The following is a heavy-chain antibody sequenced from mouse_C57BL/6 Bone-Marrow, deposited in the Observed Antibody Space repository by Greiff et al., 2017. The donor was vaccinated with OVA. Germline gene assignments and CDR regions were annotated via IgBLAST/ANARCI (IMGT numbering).Heavy chain of an antibody. CDR1: GYTFTNYW. CDR2: IYPGGGYT. Sequence: VQLQESGAELVRPGTSVKMSCKASGYTFTNYWIGWAKQRPGHGLEWIGDIYPGGGYTNYNEKFKGKATLTADKSSSTAYMQFSSLTSEDSAIYYCARWGGNWDLDYWGQGTTLTVSS. V-gene: IGHV1-63*01. CDR3: ARWGGNWDLDY. J-gene: IGHJ2*01. D-gene: IGHD4-1*01.